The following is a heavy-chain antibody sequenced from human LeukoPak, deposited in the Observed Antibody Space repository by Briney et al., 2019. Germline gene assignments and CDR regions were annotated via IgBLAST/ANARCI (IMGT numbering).Heavy chain of an antibody. CDR1: GYTFTGYY. CDR2: INPNSGGT. D-gene: IGHD1-7*01. V-gene: IGHV1-2*02. CDR3: ARANYALDYYYYMDV. Sequence: ASVKVSCKASGYTFTGYYMHWVRQAPGQGLEWMGWINPNSGGTNYAQKFQGRVTMTRDTSISTAYMELSRLRSDDTAVYYCARANYALDYYYYMDVWGKGTTVTVSS. J-gene: IGHJ6*03.